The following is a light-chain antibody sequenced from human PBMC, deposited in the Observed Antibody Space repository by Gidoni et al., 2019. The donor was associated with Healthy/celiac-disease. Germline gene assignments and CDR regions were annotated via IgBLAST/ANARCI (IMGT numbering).Light chain of an antibody. CDR3: QQYGSSPPNX. J-gene: IGKJ4*01. Sequence: EIVLTQSPGTLSLSPGERATLSCRASQSVSSSYLAWYQQKPGQAPRPLIYGASSRATGIPDRFSGSGSGTDFTLTISRLEPEDFAVYYCQQYGSSPPNXXXGGTKVEIK. CDR2: GAS. V-gene: IGKV3-20*01. CDR1: QSVSSSY.